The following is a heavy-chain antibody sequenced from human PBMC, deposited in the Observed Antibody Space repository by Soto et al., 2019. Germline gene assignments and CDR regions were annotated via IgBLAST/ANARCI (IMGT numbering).Heavy chain of an antibody. CDR3: ARDKMTGLFDY. CDR1: GGSFSGYY. CDR2: INHSGST. Sequence: QVQLQQWGAGLLKPSETLSLTCAVYGGSFSGYYWTWLRQPPGTGLEWIGEINHSGSTNYNPSLKSRVTISGDTSKNQFSLKLTSVTAADTAVYYCARDKMTGLFDYWGQGTLVTVSS. J-gene: IGHJ4*02. D-gene: IGHD3-9*01. V-gene: IGHV4-34*01.